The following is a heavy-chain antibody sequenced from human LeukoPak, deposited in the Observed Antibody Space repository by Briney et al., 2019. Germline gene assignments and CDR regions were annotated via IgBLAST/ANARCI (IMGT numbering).Heavy chain of an antibody. D-gene: IGHD4-17*01. Sequence: SETLSPTCTVSGGSISSYYWSWIRQPPGKGLEWIGYIFYSGSTDYNPSLKSRVTISVDTSKNQFSLKVSSVTAADTAVYYCARHLGSDYGDFYFDYWGQGNLVTVSS. CDR1: GGSISSYY. J-gene: IGHJ4*02. CDR2: IFYSGST. V-gene: IGHV4-59*08. CDR3: ARHLGSDYGDFYFDY.